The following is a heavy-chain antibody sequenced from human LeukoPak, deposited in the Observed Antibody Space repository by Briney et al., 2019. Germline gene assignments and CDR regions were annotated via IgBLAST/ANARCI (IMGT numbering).Heavy chain of an antibody. Sequence: PGGSLRLSCAGSGFPFSSYKMNWLRQAPGKGLEWVSHIDSSGITIYYGDSVKGRFTISRDNAKNSIYLQMDSLRVEDTAIYYCARDSVGDLLDYWGQGTPVTVSS. CDR2: IDSSGITI. CDR3: ARDSVGDLLDY. V-gene: IGHV3-48*03. J-gene: IGHJ4*02. D-gene: IGHD4-17*01. CDR1: GFPFSSYK.